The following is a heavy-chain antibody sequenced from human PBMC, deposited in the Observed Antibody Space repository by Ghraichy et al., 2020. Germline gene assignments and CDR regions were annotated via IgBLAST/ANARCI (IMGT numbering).Heavy chain of an antibody. D-gene: IGHD1-1*01. CDR2: IYYSGST. CDR3: ARGFPRTGTRGGMDV. CDR1: GGSISSGGYY. J-gene: IGHJ6*02. Sequence: SETLSLTCTVSGGSISSGGYYWSWIRQHPGKGLEWIGYIYYSGSTYYNPSLKSRVTISVDTSKNQFSLKLSSVTAADTAVYYCARGFPRTGTRGGMDVWGQGTTVTVSS. V-gene: IGHV4-31*03.